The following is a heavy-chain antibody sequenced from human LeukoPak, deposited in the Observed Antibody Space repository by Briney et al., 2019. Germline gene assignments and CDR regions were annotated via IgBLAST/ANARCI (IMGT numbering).Heavy chain of an antibody. CDR2: IEGDGNRI. CDR1: GFTFSSYA. J-gene: IGHJ4*02. D-gene: IGHD5-12*01. V-gene: IGHV3-74*01. Sequence: GGSLRLSCAASGFTFSSYAMSWVRQAPGKGLMWVSRIEGDGNRIIYADSVKGRFTISRDNAKNTLYLQMNSLRAEDTAVYYCTRDWRNLGYDYWGQGTLVTVSS. CDR3: TRDWRNLGYDY.